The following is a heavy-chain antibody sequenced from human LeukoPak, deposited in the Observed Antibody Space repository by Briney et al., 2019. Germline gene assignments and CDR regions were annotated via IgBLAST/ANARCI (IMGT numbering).Heavy chain of an antibody. V-gene: IGHV3-53*01. Sequence: GSLRLSCAASGFTISSNYLSWVRQAPGKGLVWISALHSGGHTFYADSVRGRFTISRDISKNTLYLQMNDLGAGDTALYYCVRGLSGVSSWYFDLWGRGTLVSVSS. CDR1: GFTISSNY. J-gene: IGHJ2*01. CDR2: LHSGGHT. CDR3: VRGLSGVSSWYFDL. D-gene: IGHD7-27*01.